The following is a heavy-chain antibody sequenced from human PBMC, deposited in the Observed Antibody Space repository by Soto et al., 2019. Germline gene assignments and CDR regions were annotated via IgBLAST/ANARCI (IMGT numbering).Heavy chain of an antibody. CDR3: TRHPTYLDM. D-gene: IGHD2-21*01. CDR1: GFTLSGSE. Sequence: VGSLRLSCADSGFTLSGSEVHWVRQAPGKGLEWVGRINSKADNYATIYAAAVKGRFTISRDDSKSTAFLQMNSLKAEDTAVYYCTRHPTYLDMWGHGTMVTV. CDR2: INSKADNYAT. V-gene: IGHV3-73*01. J-gene: IGHJ3*02.